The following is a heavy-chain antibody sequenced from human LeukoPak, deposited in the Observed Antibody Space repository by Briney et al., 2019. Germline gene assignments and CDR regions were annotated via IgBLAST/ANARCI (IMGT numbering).Heavy chain of an antibody. V-gene: IGHV4-34*01. CDR3: ARGILVAVPAAPYYYYYMDV. Sequence: SETLSLTCAVYGGSFSGYYWSWIRQPPGKGLEWIGEINHSGSTNYNPSLKSRVTISVDTSKNQFSLKLSSVTAADTAVYYCARGILVAVPAAPYYYYYMDVWGKGTTVTVSS. CDR1: GGSFSGYY. CDR2: INHSGST. J-gene: IGHJ6*03. D-gene: IGHD2-2*01.